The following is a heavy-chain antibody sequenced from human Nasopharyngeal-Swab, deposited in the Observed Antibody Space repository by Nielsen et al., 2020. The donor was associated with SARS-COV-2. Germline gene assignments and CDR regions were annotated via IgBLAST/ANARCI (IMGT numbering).Heavy chain of an antibody. CDR3: ARDCFFDGSDSSVIDH. V-gene: IGHV1-46*02. CDR2: INPSGGGT. J-gene: IGHJ4*02. D-gene: IGHD1-26*01. CDR1: GYTFNSHY. Sequence: ASMKVSCKASGYTFNSHYMHWVRQAPGQGPEWMGIINPSGGGTSYAQKFQGRVTMTSDMSTTTVDMELSGLRSEDTAVYYCARDCFFDGSDSSVIDHWGQGTSVTVSS.